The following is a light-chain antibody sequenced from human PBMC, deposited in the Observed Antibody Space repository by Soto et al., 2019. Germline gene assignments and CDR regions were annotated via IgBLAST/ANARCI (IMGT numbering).Light chain of an antibody. J-gene: IGKJ1*01. CDR3: QPYDKLVT. V-gene: IGKV1-33*01. CDR1: QDIRHF. CDR2: DAS. Sequence: DIEMTQSPSALSASTGDTVTITCKSSQDIRHFLKWYQHKPGKAPKLLFYDASRLQTVVSSRCRGSGCGTSFTIIIRSLQPEDLARYYCQPYDKLVTFGQGTKVEMK.